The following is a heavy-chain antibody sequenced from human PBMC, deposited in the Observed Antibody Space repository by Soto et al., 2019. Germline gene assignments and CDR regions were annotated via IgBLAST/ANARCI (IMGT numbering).Heavy chain of an antibody. CDR3: AREGIVATIIEY. V-gene: IGHV1-18*01. J-gene: IGHJ4*02. Sequence: QVQLVQSGGEVKKPGASVKVSCRASGYNFTHYGITWVRQAPGQGLEWMGWISGYNGDTKYAQKLQDRVTMTTDTSTSTAYMEMRNLKTDDTAVYYCAREGIVATIIEYWGQGTLVIVFS. CDR1: GYNFTHYG. D-gene: IGHD5-12*01. CDR2: ISGYNGDT.